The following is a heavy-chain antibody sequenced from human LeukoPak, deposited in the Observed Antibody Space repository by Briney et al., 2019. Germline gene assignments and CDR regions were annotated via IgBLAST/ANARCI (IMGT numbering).Heavy chain of an antibody. CDR2: ISGSGGYT. D-gene: IGHD3-10*01. CDR1: GFTFSSYA. Sequence: GGSLRLSCAASGFTFSSYAMYWVRQAPGKGLEWVSGISGSGGYTYYADSVKGRFTISRDNSKNTLYLQMNSLRAEDTAVYYCAKDRGYYGSGKYYFDYWGQGTLVTVSS. V-gene: IGHV3-23*01. CDR3: AKDRGYYGSGKYYFDY. J-gene: IGHJ4*02.